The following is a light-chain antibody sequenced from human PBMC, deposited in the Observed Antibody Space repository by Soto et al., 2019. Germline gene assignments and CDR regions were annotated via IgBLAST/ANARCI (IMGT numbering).Light chain of an antibody. Sequence: SVLTQPASVSAAPGQKVTISCSGSSSNIKNYYVSWYQQLPRTAPKLLIYYNNKRTSGIPDPFSGSNSGTSATLAITGRXPGDEADYYCGTYDSSLRNGVFGTGTKGTVL. CDR2: YNN. V-gene: IGLV1-51*01. CDR1: SSNIKNYY. CDR3: GTYDSSLRNGV. J-gene: IGLJ1*01.